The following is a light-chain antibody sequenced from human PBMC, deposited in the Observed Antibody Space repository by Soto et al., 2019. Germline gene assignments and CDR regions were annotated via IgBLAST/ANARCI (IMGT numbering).Light chain of an antibody. CDR2: DVS. Sequence: QSVLTQPASLSGSPGQSITISCTGTISDVGGYNYVSWYQQHPGKAPKLMIYDVSNGPSGVSNRFSGSKSGNTASLTISGLQAEDEADHHSRSYTSSRTSVLGTGTMVTVL. CDR1: ISDVGGYNY. CDR3: RSYTSSRTSV. J-gene: IGLJ1*01. V-gene: IGLV2-14*03.